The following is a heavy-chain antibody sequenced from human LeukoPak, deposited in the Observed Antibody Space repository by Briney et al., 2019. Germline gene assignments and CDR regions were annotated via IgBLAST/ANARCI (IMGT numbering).Heavy chain of an antibody. D-gene: IGHD5-18*01. CDR2: INPSGGST. CDR1: GYTFTSYY. CDR3: ALGYSYGYYYYYYMDV. J-gene: IGHJ6*03. Sequence: ASVKVSCKASGYTFTSYYMHWVRQAPGQGLEWMGIINPSGGSTSYAQKFQGRVTITADESTSTAYMELSSLRSEDTAVYYCALGYSYGYYYYYYMDVWGKGTTVTISS. V-gene: IGHV1-46*01.